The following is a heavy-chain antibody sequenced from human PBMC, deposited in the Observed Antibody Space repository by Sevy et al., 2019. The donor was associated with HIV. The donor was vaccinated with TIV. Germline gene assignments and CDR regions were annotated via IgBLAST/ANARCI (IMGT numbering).Heavy chain of an antibody. V-gene: IGHV1-24*01. CDR3: ATLDFWSDYPLYGTHL. D-gene: IGHD3-3*01. J-gene: IGHJ6*02. Sequence: ASVKVSCKVSEYTVTKLPMHWVRQAPGKGLEWMGGFDPEENEIIYAQNFQGRVTMTQDTSTDTAHMELRSLRSEDTAVYYCATLDFWSDYPLYGTHLWGQGTKVTVSS. CDR1: EYTVTKLP. CDR2: FDPEENEI.